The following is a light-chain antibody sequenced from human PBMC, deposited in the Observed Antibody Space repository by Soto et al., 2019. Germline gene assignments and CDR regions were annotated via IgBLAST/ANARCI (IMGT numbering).Light chain of an antibody. CDR3: CSYAGSYTHYV. CDR2: DVS. J-gene: IGLJ1*01. Sequence: QSALTQPRSVSGSPGQSITISCTGTSSDVGGYNYVSWYRQHPGKAPKLMIYDVSKRPSGVPDRFSGSKSGNTASLTISGLRAEDEADYYCCSYAGSYTHYVFGTGTKLNVL. V-gene: IGLV2-11*01. CDR1: SSDVGGYNY.